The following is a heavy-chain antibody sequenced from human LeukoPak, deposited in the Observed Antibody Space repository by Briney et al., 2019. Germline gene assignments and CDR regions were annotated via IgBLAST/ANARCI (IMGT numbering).Heavy chain of an antibody. V-gene: IGHV3-30*04. CDR3: ATSLRNPGY. J-gene: IGHJ4*02. CDR1: GFTFGNYA. Sequence: GRSLRLSCVASGFTFGNYAMHWVRQAPGKGLECVAVISYDGTSRHYPDSVKGRFTISRDNSNNTLYLQLNSLSAEDTAVYYCATSLRNPGYWGQGTLVTVSS. CDR2: ISYDGTSR. D-gene: IGHD7-27*01.